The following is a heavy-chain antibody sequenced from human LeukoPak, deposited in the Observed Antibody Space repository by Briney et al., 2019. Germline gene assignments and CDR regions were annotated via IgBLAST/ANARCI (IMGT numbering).Heavy chain of an antibody. D-gene: IGHD2-21*02. CDR1: GFTFTSFY. V-gene: IGHV3-7*01. CDR2: INQDGTGQ. CDR3: AREQWWRLDY. Sequence: GGSLRLSCVASGFTFTSFYMSWVRQAPGKGLGWVAQINQDGTGQFYVDSVRGRFTISRDNAKTSVHLQMDSLSAEDRGVYCCAREQWWRLDYWGQGTLVTVSS. J-gene: IGHJ4*02.